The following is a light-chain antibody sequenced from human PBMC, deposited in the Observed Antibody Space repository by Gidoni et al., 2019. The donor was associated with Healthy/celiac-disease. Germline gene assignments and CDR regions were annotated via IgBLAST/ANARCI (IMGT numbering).Light chain of an antibody. CDR1: QDISNY. V-gene: IGKV1-33*01. Sequence: DIQMTQSPSSLSASVGDRVTITCQASQDISNYLNWYQQKPGKAPKLLIYDASNLETGIPSRFSGSGSGTDFTFTISSLQPEDSATYYCQQYDNLPMYTFGHGTKLEIK. J-gene: IGKJ2*01. CDR3: QQYDNLPMYT. CDR2: DAS.